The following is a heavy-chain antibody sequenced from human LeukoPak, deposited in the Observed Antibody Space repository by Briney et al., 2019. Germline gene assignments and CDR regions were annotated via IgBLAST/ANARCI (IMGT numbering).Heavy chain of an antibody. V-gene: IGHV1-18*01. Sequence: ASVKVSCKASGYTFTSYGISWVRQAPGQGLEWMGWITAYNGNTHYAQKLQGRVTMTPDTSTSTVYIELRSLRSDDTAVYYCARGSPPRRNYDSRGYYSYYFDYWGQGTRVTVSS. CDR3: ARGSPPRRNYDSRGYYSYYFDY. CDR2: ITAYNGNT. J-gene: IGHJ4*02. CDR1: GYTFTSYG. D-gene: IGHD3-22*01.